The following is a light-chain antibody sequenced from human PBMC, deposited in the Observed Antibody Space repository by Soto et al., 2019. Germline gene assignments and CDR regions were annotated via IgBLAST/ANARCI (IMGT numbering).Light chain of an antibody. Sequence: IQLTQSPSSLSASMGDRVTITCRASKGIIKYLAWYQQKPGKAPKLLIYGASTLQGGVPSRFRGSGSGIDFTLTVSSLQHEHLATYYCQLCFMYPPTFGLVTKLDI. V-gene: IGKV1-9*01. CDR1: KGIIKY. CDR2: GAS. J-gene: IGKJ3*01. CDR3: QLCFMYPPT.